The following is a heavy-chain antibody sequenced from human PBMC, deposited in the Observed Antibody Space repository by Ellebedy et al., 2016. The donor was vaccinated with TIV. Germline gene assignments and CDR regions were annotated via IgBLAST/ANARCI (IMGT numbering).Heavy chain of an antibody. Sequence: PGGSLRLSCAASGFTFSRYWMHWVRQAPGKGLEWVSRIYTDGSSTNYADSVKGRFTISRDNSKNTLYLQMNRLRAEETAVYDCARDDDPNSGYDPYHYFDLWGRGTLVTVSS. V-gene: IGHV3-74*01. CDR2: IYTDGSST. D-gene: IGHD5-12*01. CDR1: GFTFSRYW. J-gene: IGHJ2*01. CDR3: ARDDDPNSGYDPYHYFDL.